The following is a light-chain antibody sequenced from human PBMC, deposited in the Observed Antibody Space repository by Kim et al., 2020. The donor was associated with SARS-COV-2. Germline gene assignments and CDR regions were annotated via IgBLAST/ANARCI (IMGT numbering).Light chain of an antibody. CDR3: QKYNSYSKT. CDR2: EAS. CDR1: ERISKW. J-gene: IGKJ1*01. Sequence: DIQMTQSPSTLSASVGDRVTITCRASERISKWLAWYQQKPGKAPKLLIYEASSLESGVPSRFSGSGSGTEFTLTISSLQPDDVATYYCQKYNSYSKTFGQGTKVDIK. V-gene: IGKV1-5*03.